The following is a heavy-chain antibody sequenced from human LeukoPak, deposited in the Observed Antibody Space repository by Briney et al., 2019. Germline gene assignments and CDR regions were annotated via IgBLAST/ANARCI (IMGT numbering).Heavy chain of an antibody. CDR3: ASSPSPNYDFWSGYYYY. V-gene: IGHV3-7*01. D-gene: IGHD3-3*01. Sequence: GGSLRLSCAASGFTFSSYWMSWVRQAPGKGLEWVANTKQDGSEKYYVDSVKGRFTISRDNAKNSLYLQMNSLRAEDTAVYYCASSPSPNYDFWSGYYYYWGQGTLVTVSS. J-gene: IGHJ4*02. CDR2: TKQDGSEK. CDR1: GFTFSSYW.